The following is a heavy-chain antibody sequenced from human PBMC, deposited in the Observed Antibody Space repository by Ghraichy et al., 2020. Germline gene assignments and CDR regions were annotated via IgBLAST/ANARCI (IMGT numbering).Heavy chain of an antibody. Sequence: SETLSLTCTVSGGSISSYYWSWIRQPPGKGLEWIGYIYYSGSTNYNPSLKSRVTISVDTSKNQFSLKLSSVTAADTAVYYCARHLHPHYDSSGYVFGVRVHNAFDIWGQGTMVTVSS. V-gene: IGHV4-59*08. D-gene: IGHD3-22*01. J-gene: IGHJ3*02. CDR3: ARHLHPHYDSSGYVFGVRVHNAFDI. CDR2: IYYSGST. CDR1: GGSISSYY.